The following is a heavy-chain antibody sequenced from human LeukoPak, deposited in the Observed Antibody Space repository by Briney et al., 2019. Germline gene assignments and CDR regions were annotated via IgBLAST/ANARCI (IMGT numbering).Heavy chain of an antibody. D-gene: IGHD5-24*01. J-gene: IGHJ3*02. V-gene: IGHV5-51*01. CDR1: GYSFTSYW. CDR3: ARRDGYNMGAFDI. CDR2: MYPGDSDT. Sequence: GESLKTSCQGSGYSFTSYWVGWVRQMPGKGLEWMGIMYPGDSDTRYSPSFQGQVTISADKSISTAYLQWSSLKASDTAIYYCARRDGYNMGAFDIWGQGTMVTVSS.